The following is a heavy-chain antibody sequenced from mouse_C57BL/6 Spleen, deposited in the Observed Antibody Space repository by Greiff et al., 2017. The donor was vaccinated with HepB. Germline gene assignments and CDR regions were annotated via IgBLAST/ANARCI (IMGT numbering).Heavy chain of an antibody. V-gene: IGHV1-53*01. CDR3: ERIYYDYDREYYAMDY. D-gene: IGHD2-4*01. Sequence: QVQLQQPGTELVKPGASVKLSCKASGYTFTSYWMHWVKQRPGQGLEWIGNINPSNGGTNYNEKFKSKATLTVDKSSSTAYMQLSSLTSEDSAVYYYERIYYDYDREYYAMDYWGQGTSVTVSS. CDR2: INPSNGGT. J-gene: IGHJ4*01. CDR1: GYTFTSYW.